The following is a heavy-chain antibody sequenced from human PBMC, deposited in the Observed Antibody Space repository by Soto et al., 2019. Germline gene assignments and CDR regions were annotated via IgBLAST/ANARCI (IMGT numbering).Heavy chain of an antibody. CDR2: IYYSGST. D-gene: IGHD3-9*01. J-gene: IGHJ5*02. CDR3: ARGRSVLRYFDWLFSGEKPAP. CDR1: GGSISSGDYY. Sequence: SETLSLTCTVSGGSISSGDYYWSWIRQHPGKGLEWIGYIYYSGSTYYNPSLKSRVTISVDTSKNQFSLKLSSVTAADTVVYYCARGRSVLRYFDWLFSGEKPAPWGQGTLVTVSS. V-gene: IGHV4-31*03.